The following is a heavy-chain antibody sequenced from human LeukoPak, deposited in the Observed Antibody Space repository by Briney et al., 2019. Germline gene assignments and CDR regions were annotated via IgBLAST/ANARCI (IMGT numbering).Heavy chain of an antibody. CDR2: IKQDGSEE. J-gene: IGHJ4*02. D-gene: IGHD6-19*01. CDR1: GFTFSSYW. CDR3: ASTSSGWYGYYFDY. V-gene: IGHV3-7*01. Sequence: GGSLRLSCAASGFTFSSYWMSWVRQAPGKGLEWVANIKQDGSEEYYVDSVKGRFTISRDNAKNSLYLQMNSLRAEDTAVYYCASTSSGWYGYYFDYWGQGTLVTVSS.